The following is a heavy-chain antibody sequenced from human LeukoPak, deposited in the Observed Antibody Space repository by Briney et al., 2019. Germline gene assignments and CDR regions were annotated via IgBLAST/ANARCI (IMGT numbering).Heavy chain of an antibody. CDR1: GFTFSSYW. CDR2: TNSDGSST. V-gene: IGHV3-74*01. J-gene: IGHJ4*02. CDR3: ARGFKYGGNSNMDY. D-gene: IGHD4-23*01. Sequence: PGGSLRLSCAASGFTFSSYWMHWVRQAPGKGLVWVSRTNSDGSSTSYADSVKGRFTISRDNAKNTLYLQMNSLRAEDTAVYYCARGFKYGGNSNMDYWGQGTLVTVSS.